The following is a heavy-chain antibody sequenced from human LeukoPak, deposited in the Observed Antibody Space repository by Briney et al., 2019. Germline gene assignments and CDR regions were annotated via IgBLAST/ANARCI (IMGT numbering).Heavy chain of an antibody. CDR2: IYYSGST. Sequence: EPSETLSLTCTVSGGSISSYYWSWLRQPPGKGLEWIGYIYYSGSTYYNPALKSRVTISVDTSKNQFSLNLSSVTAADTAVYYCARAGTYSGSYRFDSWGQGTLVTVSS. CDR1: GGSISSYY. J-gene: IGHJ4*02. D-gene: IGHD1-26*01. V-gene: IGHV4-59*01. CDR3: ARAGTYSGSYRFDS.